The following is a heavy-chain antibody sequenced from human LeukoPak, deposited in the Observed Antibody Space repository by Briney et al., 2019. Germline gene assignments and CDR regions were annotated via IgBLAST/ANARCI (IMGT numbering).Heavy chain of an antibody. CDR2: INSEGSGT. J-gene: IGHJ4*02. CDR1: GFSFSTYW. Sequence: PGGSLRLSCAASGFSFSTYWMHWVRQAPGKGLAWVSRINSEGSGTDYADSVKGRFSISRDNGKNTVYLQMNSLRAEGTAVYYCARLNWQLDHYFDYWGQGSPVAVSS. D-gene: IGHD6-6*01. V-gene: IGHV3-74*01. CDR3: ARLNWQLDHYFDY.